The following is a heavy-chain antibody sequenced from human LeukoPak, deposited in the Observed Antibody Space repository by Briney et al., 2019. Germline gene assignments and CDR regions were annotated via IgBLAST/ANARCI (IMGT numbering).Heavy chain of an antibody. Sequence: PGGSLRLSCVASGFTFSSYDMNWVRQAPGKGLEWISYISGRSSTIYYADSVKGRFTISRDNAKNSLYLQMNSLRGEDTAVYYCARFSSHFVYWRQGTVVSVSS. CDR2: ISGRSSTI. V-gene: IGHV3-48*01. CDR3: ARFSSHFVY. J-gene: IGHJ4*02. CDR1: GFTFSSYD. D-gene: IGHD2-15*01.